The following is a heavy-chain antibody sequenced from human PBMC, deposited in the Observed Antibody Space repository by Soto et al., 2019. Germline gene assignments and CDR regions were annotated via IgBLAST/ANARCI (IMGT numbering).Heavy chain of an antibody. Sequence: GGSLTLSYAASGFDVSSNYISWVRQAPGKGLEWVSFTYIGGSTSYADSVKGRFIFSRDNPKNTMYLQMNSLRAEDTAVYFCAKTTDGWFSAFEIWGQGTVVTVSS. CDR3: AKTTDGWFSAFEI. CDR2: TYIGGST. J-gene: IGHJ3*02. V-gene: IGHV3-53*01. D-gene: IGHD6-19*01. CDR1: GFDVSSNY.